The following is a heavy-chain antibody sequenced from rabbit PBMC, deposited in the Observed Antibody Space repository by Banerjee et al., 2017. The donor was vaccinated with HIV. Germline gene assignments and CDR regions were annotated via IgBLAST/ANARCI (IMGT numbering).Heavy chain of an antibody. CDR3: ARGGGGYAGYGHGDDAFDP. CDR2: IYTGDGNT. J-gene: IGHJ2*01. D-gene: IGHD7-1*01. CDR1: GFSFSSNYW. V-gene: IGHV1S40*01. Sequence: QSLEESGGDLVKPGASLTLTCTASGFSFSSNYWICWVRQAPGKGLEWIACIYTGDGNTHYASWAKGRFTISKTSSTVDLKMTSLTVADTATYFCARGGGGYAGYGHGDDAFDPWGPGTLVTVS.